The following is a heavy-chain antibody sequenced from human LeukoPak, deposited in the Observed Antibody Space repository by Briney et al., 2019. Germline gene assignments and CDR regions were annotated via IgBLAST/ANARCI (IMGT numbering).Heavy chain of an antibody. D-gene: IGHD5-18*01. Sequence: GGSLRLSCAASGFTFSTYSMTWVRQAPGKGLEWVSYIKGRFTISRDNAKNSLYLQMNSLRDEDTAVYYCARVFGVGGHSFDYWGQGTLVTVSS. CDR2: I. CDR1: GFTFSTYS. V-gene: IGHV3-48*02. CDR3: ARVFGVGGHSFDY. J-gene: IGHJ4*02.